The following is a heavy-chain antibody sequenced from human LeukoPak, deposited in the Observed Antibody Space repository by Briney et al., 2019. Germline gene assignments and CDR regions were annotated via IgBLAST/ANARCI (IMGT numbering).Heavy chain of an antibody. Sequence: SETLSLTCTVSGGSISSYYWSWVRQPPGKGLEWIGSIYYSGSTYYNPSLKSRVTISVDTSKNQFSLKLNSVTAADTAVYYCARGLGTSGSYYADFDFWGQGTLVTVSS. CDR2: IYYSGST. J-gene: IGHJ4*02. CDR1: GGSISSYY. V-gene: IGHV4-39*07. D-gene: IGHD1-26*01. CDR3: ARGLGTSGSYYADFDF.